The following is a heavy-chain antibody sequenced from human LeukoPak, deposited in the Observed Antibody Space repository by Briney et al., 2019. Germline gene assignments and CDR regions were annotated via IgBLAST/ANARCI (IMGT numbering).Heavy chain of an antibody. V-gene: IGHV3-23*01. CDR2: INGRGGST. D-gene: IGHD3-22*01. J-gene: IGHJ5*02. Sequence: PGGSLRLSCAASGFTFSNYAMSWVRQAPGEGLEWVSSINGRGGSTYYADSVKGRFAISRDNSKNTLYLQMNSLRAEDTAIYYCARGRTYYYDSSGYLWGQGTLVTVSS. CDR1: GFTFSNYA. CDR3: ARGRTYYYDSSGYL.